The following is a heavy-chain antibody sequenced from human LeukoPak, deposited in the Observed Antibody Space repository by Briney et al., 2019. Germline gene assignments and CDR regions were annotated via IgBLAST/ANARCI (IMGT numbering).Heavy chain of an antibody. J-gene: IGHJ4*02. CDR1: GFTFSSYE. V-gene: IGHV3-48*01. D-gene: IGHD6-6*01. Sequence: GGSLRLSCAASGFTFSSYEMYWVRQAPGKGLEWVSYISSSSSTIYYADSVKGRFTISRDNAKNSLYLQMNSLRAEDTAVYYCARDGGIAARRYFDYWGQGTLVTVS. CDR3: ARDGGIAARRYFDY. CDR2: ISSSSSTI.